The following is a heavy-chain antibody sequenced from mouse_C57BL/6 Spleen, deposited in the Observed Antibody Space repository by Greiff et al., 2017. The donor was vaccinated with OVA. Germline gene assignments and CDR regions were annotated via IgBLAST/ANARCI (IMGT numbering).Heavy chain of an antibody. CDR3: ARADDYDDYAMDD. V-gene: IGHV5-4*01. Sequence: EVHLVESGGGLVKPGGSLKLSCAASGFTFSSYAMSWVRQTPEKRLEWVATISDGGSYTYSPDNVKGRFTLSRDNAKNNLYLQMSHLKSEDTAMYYCARADDYDDYAMDDWGQGTSVTVSS. CDR1: GFTFSSYA. J-gene: IGHJ4*01. D-gene: IGHD2-4*01. CDR2: ISDGGSYT.